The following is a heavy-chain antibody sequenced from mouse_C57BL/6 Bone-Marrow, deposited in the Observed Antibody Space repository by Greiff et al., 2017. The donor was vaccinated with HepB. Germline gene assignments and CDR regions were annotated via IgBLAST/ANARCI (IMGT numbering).Heavy chain of an antibody. CDR2: IDPEDSET. Sequence: EVKLQQSGAELVKPGASVKLSCTASGFNIKDYYMSWVKQRTEQGLEWIGRIDPEDSETKYAPKFQGKATITADTSSNTAYLQLSSLTSEDTAVYYCARRDYDLYYAMDYWGQGTSVTVSS. V-gene: IGHV14-2*01. CDR1: GFNIKDYY. D-gene: IGHD2-4*01. J-gene: IGHJ4*01. CDR3: ARRDYDLYYAMDY.